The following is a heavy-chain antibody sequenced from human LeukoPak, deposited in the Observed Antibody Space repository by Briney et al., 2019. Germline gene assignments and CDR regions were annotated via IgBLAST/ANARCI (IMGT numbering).Heavy chain of an antibody. D-gene: IGHD3-10*01. CDR1: GGSISSGGYY. J-gene: IGHJ6*03. CDR3: ARHGIRGYYYMDV. V-gene: IGHV4-61*02. Sequence: SETLSLTCTVSGGSISSGGYYWSWIRQPAGKGLEWIGRIYTSGSTYYNPSLKSRVTISVDTSKNQFSLKLSSVTAADTAVYYCARHGIRGYYYMDVWGKGTTATVSS. CDR2: IYTSGST.